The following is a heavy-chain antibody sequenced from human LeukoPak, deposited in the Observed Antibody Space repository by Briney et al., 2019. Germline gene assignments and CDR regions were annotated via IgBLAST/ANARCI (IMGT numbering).Heavy chain of an antibody. CDR3: ARGGYDFWSGYYSPWFDP. Sequence: PSETLSLTCTVSGGSISSSSYYWGWIRQPPGKGLEWIGSIYYSGSTYYNPSLKSRVTISVDTSKNQFSLKLSSVTAADTAVYYCARGGYDFWSGYYSPWFDPWGQGTLVTVSS. CDR1: GGSISSSSYY. V-gene: IGHV4-39*07. D-gene: IGHD3-3*01. J-gene: IGHJ5*02. CDR2: IYYSGST.